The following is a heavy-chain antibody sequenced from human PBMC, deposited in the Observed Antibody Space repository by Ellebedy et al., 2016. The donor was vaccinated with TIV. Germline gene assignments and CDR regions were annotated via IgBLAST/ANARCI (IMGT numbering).Heavy chain of an antibody. J-gene: IGHJ5*02. D-gene: IGHD2-21*01. Sequence: GESLKISCSASGITFSAFSMHWVRQAPGKGLQYVSAIGPDVGGECYADSVQDRVTVPRHNSKDTLYLQMRRLRHEDTSVYYCVNDLHTSDWAWGQGTPVTVSS. CDR2: IGPDVGGE. V-gene: IGHV3-64D*06. CDR1: GITFSAFS. CDR3: VNDLHTSDWA.